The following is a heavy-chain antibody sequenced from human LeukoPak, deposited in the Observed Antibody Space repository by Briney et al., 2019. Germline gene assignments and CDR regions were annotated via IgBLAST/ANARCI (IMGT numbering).Heavy chain of an antibody. J-gene: IGHJ4*02. CDR2: INLNSGST. D-gene: IGHD5-12*01. V-gene: IGHV1-2*02. CDR3: ARVVNYSGYDLTVDY. Sequence: ASVKVSCKASGYTFTDYHLHWVRQAPGQGLEWMGWINLNSGSTKYAHKFQGRVTMTRDTSISTAYMELSRLRSDDTGVFYCARVVNYSGYDLTVDYWGQGTLVTVSS. CDR1: GYTFTDYH.